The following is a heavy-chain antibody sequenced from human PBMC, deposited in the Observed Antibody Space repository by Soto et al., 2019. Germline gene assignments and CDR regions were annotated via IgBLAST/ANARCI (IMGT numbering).Heavy chain of an antibody. CDR2: IYYSGST. J-gene: IGHJ4*02. D-gene: IGHD5-18*01. CDR3: ARGLHIRGYSYGAWDY. CDR1: GGSISSGGYY. Sequence: QVQLQESGPGLVKPSQTLSLTCTVSGGSISSGGYYWSWIRQHPGKGLEWIGYIYYSGSTYYNPSLKSRVTTSVDTSKNQFSLKLSSVTAADTAVYYCARGLHIRGYSYGAWDYWGQGTLVTVSS. V-gene: IGHV4-31*03.